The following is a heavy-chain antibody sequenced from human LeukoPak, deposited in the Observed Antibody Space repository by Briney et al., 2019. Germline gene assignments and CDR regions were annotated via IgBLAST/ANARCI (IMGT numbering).Heavy chain of an antibody. J-gene: IGHJ4*02. CDR2: MSSSGSYI. CDR1: GFTFSSYA. CDR3: ARDLTTSMAYYFDC. Sequence: GGSLRLSCAASGFTFSSYAMSWVRQAPGKGLEWVSFMSSSGSYIYYADSVKGRFTISRDNAKNSLYLQMNSLRAEDTAVYYCARDLTTSMAYYFDCWGQGTLVTVSS. D-gene: IGHD5-18*01. V-gene: IGHV3-21*01.